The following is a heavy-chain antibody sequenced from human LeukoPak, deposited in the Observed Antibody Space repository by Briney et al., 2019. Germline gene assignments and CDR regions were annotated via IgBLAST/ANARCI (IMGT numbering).Heavy chain of an antibody. CDR3: AKDSVAAAGTAWFHP. V-gene: IGHV3-23*01. CDR2: ISGSGGST. Sequence: GGSLRLSCAASGFTFSSYAMSWVRQAPGKGLEWDSAISGSGGSTYYADSVKGRFTISRDNSKNTLYLQMNSLRPEDTALYYCAKDSVAAAGTAWFHPWGQGTLVTVSS. CDR1: GFTFSSYA. D-gene: IGHD6-13*01. J-gene: IGHJ5*02.